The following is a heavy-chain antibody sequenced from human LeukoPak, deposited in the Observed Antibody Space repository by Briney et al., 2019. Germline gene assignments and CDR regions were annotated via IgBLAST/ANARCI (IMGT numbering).Heavy chain of an antibody. D-gene: IGHD3-9*01. CDR1: GFIFSSYS. V-gene: IGHV3-21*06. Sequence: PGGSLRLSCAASGFIFSSYSMNWVRQAPGKGLEWVSSISSSSSYIYYADSVKGRFTISRDNAKSSLYLQMNSLRAEDTALYYCARALPPLNYDISTGYLGEVAAFDIWGQGTMVTVSS. CDR2: ISSSSSYI. J-gene: IGHJ3*02. CDR3: ARALPPLNYDISTGYLGEVAAFDI.